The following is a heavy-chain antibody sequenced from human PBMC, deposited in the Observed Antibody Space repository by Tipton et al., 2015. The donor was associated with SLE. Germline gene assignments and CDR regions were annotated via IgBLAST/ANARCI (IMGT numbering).Heavy chain of an antibody. CDR2: IYHSGST. Sequence: TLSLTCTVPGGSISSYYWSWIRQPPGKGLEWIGSIYHSGSTHYNPSLKSRVSISVDTSKNQFSLKLSSMTAADTAVYFCARGVRYSSGQSAFDIWGQGTMVSVSS. V-gene: IGHV4-59*12. D-gene: IGHD6-25*01. J-gene: IGHJ3*02. CDR1: GGSISSYY. CDR3: ARGVRYSSGQSAFDI.